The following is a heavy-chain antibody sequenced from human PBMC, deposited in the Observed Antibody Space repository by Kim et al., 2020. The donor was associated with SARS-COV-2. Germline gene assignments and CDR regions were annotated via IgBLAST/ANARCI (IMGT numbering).Heavy chain of an antibody. Sequence: KYYVDSVKGRFTISRENAKNSLYLQMNSLRAEDTAVYYCARLGSSSWHFDYWGQGTLVTVSS. V-gene: IGHV3-7*04. J-gene: IGHJ4*02. CDR2: K. CDR3: ARLGSSSWHFDY. D-gene: IGHD6-13*01.